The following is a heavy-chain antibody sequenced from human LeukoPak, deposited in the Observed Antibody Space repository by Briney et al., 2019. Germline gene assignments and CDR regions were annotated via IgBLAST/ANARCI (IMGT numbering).Heavy chain of an antibody. D-gene: IGHD2/OR15-2a*01. CDR3: AKDSAKKYDDY. V-gene: IGHV3-23*01. Sequence: GGSLRLSCAASGFTFSSYAMSWVRQAPGKGLEWVSGISGSGSSTNYADSVKGRFTISRDNSKNTLYLQMNSLRAEDTAVYYCAKDSAKKYDDYWGQGTLVAVSS. J-gene: IGHJ4*02. CDR2: ISGSGSST. CDR1: GFTFSSYA.